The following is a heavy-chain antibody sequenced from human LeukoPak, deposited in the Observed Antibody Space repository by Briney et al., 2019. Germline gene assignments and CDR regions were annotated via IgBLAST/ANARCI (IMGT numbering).Heavy chain of an antibody. J-gene: IGHJ4*02. CDR1: GGSISSGGYY. CDR3: ARLGRFLEWSNGDY. V-gene: IGHV4-30-2*01. Sequence: SETLSLTCTVSGGSISSGGYYWSWIRQPPGKGLEWIGYIYHSGSTYYNPSLKSRVTISVDRSKNQFSLKLSSVTAADTAVYYCARLGRFLEWSNGDYWGQGTLVTVSS. CDR2: IYHSGST. D-gene: IGHD3-3*01.